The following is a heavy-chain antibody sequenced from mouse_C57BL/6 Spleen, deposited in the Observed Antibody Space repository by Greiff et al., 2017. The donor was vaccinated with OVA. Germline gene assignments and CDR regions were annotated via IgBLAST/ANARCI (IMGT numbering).Heavy chain of an antibody. Sequence: QVQLQQPGAELVMPGASVKLSCKASGYTFTSYWMHWVKQRPGQGLEWIGEIDPSDSYTNYNQKFKGKSTLTVDKSSSTAYMQLSSLTSEDSAVYYCARGSTTVWDYWGQGTTLTVSS. CDR2: IDPSDSYT. J-gene: IGHJ2*01. D-gene: IGHD1-1*01. CDR1: GYTFTSYW. V-gene: IGHV1-69*01. CDR3: ARGSTTVWDY.